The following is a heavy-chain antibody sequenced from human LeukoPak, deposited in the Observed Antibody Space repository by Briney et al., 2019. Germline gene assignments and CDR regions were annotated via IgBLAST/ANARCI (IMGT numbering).Heavy chain of an antibody. D-gene: IGHD4-17*01. CDR1: GYTFTGSS. CDR2: MDPSNGAT. J-gene: IGHJ5*02. CDR3: ARGGPYGEFDP. Sequence: ASVKVCCKASGYTFTGSSMHWVRQAPGRGLEWLGWMDPSNGATKYPQTFQGRVTLTRDTSPITAYLELSSLEIDDTAIYYCARGGPYGEFDPWGQGTLISVSS. V-gene: IGHV1-2*02.